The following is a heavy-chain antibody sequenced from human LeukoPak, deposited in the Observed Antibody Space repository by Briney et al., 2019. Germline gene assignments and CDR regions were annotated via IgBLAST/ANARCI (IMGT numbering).Heavy chain of an antibody. J-gene: IGHJ4*02. CDR1: GFTFSIYA. D-gene: IGHD4-17*01. CDR2: ISSSGGST. Sequence: TGGSLRLSRAVSGFTFSIYAMSWVRQAPGKGLEWVSAISSSGGSTYYADSVKGRFTISRDNSKNTLYLQMNSLRAEDTAVYYCAKWRKATVTTSLDYWGQGTLVTVSS. CDR3: AKWRKATVTTSLDY. V-gene: IGHV3-23*01.